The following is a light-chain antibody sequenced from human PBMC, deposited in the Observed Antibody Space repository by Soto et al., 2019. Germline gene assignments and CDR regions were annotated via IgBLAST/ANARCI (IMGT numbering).Light chain of an antibody. Sequence: DIQMTQYPSTLSASVGDRVTITCRASQSISSWLAWYQQKPGKAPKLLIYDASSWESGVPSRFSGSGSGTEFTLTISSLQPDDFATYYCQQYNSYSPAFGHGTKVDI. CDR1: QSISSW. V-gene: IGKV1-5*01. CDR3: QQYNSYSPA. CDR2: DAS. J-gene: IGKJ1*01.